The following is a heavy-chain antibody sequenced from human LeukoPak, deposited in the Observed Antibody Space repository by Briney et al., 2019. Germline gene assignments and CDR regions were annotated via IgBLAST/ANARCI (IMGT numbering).Heavy chain of an antibody. D-gene: IGHD4-17*01. CDR2: IYYGGST. J-gene: IGHJ4*02. CDR1: GGSISSSSYY. V-gene: IGHV4-39*01. CDR3: ASSGLGAATVTTIYYFDY. Sequence: SETLSLTCTVSGGSISSSSYYWGWIRQPPGKGLEWIGSIYYGGSTYYNPSLKSRVTISVDTSKNQFSLKLSSVTAADTAVYYCASSGLGAATVTTIYYFDYWGRGTLVTVSS.